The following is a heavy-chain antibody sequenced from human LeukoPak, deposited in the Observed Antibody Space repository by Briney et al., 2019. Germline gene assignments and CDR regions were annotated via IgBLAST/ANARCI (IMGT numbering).Heavy chain of an antibody. CDR2: IYHSGST. V-gene: IGHV4-4*02. CDR3: ARAPGGYCSSTSCSPFDY. J-gene: IGHJ4*02. Sequence: PSGTLSLTCAVSGGSISSSNWWSWVRQPPGKGLEWIGEIYHSGSTHYNPSLKSRVTIAVDKSKNQFSLKLSSVTAADTAVYYCARAPGGYCSSTSCSPFDYWGQGTLVTVSS. CDR1: GGSISSSNW. D-gene: IGHD2-2*01.